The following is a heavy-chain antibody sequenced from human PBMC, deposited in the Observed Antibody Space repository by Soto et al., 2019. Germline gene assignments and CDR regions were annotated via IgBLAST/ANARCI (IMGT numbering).Heavy chain of an antibody. CDR2: ISAYNGNT. CDR3: ARCGSSWFYVGLGETGEYYYYGMDV. V-gene: IGHV1-18*01. D-gene: IGHD6-13*01. CDR1: GYTFTSYG. Sequence: GASVKVSCKASGYTFTSYGISWVRQAPGQGLEWMGWISAYNGNTNYAQKLQGRVTMTTDTSTSTAYMELRSLRSDDTAVYYCARCGSSWFYVGLGETGEYYYYGMDVWGQGTTVTVSS. J-gene: IGHJ6*02.